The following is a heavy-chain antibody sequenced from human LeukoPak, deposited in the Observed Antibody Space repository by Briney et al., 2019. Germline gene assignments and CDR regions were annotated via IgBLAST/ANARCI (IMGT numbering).Heavy chain of an antibody. CDR2: INHSGSA. D-gene: IGHD3-3*01. CDR3: ARARRDSGYYKIDY. J-gene: IGHJ4*02. CDR1: GGSFSGYH. Sequence: PSETLFLTCAVYGGSFSGYHWSWIRQPPGKGLEWIGEINHSGSANYNPSLKSRVTLLIDKSKNQFSLNLSSVTAADTAVYYCARARRDSGYYKIDYWGQGTLVTVSS. V-gene: IGHV4-34*01.